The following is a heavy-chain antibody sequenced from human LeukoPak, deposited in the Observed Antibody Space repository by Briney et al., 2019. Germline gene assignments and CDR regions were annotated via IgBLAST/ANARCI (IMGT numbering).Heavy chain of an antibody. J-gene: IGHJ2*01. CDR1: GGSISSYY. D-gene: IGHD1-14*01. V-gene: IGHV4-59*12. CDR3: AKEGVGEPSYWYLDL. CDR2: IYYSGST. Sequence: SETLSLTCTVSGGSISSYYWSWIRQPPGKGLEWIGYIYYSGSTNYNPSLKSRVTISVDTSKNQFSLKLSSVTAADTAVYYCAKEGVGEPSYWYLDLWGRGTLVTVSS.